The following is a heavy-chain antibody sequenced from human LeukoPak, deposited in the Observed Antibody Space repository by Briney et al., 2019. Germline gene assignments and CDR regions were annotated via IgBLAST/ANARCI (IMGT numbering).Heavy chain of an antibody. V-gene: IGHV1-2*02. Sequence: ASVKVSCKASGYTFTGYYMHWVRQAPGQRLEWMGWINPNSGGTNYAQKFQGRVTMTRDTSISTAYMELSRLRSDDTAVYYCAKEGYSSGWRFDYWGQGTLVTVSS. CDR1: GYTFTGYY. CDR3: AKEGYSSGWRFDY. CDR2: INPNSGGT. J-gene: IGHJ4*02. D-gene: IGHD6-19*01.